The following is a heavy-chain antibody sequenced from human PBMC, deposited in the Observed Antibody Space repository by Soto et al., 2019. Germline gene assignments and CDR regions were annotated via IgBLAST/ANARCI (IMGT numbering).Heavy chain of an antibody. CDR3: AKEQGRVAAALAY. V-gene: IGHV3-23*01. CDR1: GFTFRGYG. Sequence: EVQLLESGGDLVQRGGSLRLSCAASGFTFRGYGMSWVRQAPGKGLEWVSSITSSGSNRYYVDSVKGRFTISRDNSKNTLYLQMNSLTVEDTAVYYCAKEQGRVAAALAYWGQGTLVTVSS. D-gene: IGHD6-13*01. CDR2: ITSSGSNR. J-gene: IGHJ4*02.